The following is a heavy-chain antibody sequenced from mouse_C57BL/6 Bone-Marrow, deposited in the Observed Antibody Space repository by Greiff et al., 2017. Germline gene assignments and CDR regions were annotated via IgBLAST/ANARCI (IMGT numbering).Heavy chain of an antibody. CDR2: INPNYGTT. D-gene: IGHD4-1*01. V-gene: IGHV1-39*01. CDR1: GYSFTDYN. Sequence: EVHLVESGPELVKPGASVKISCKASGYSFTDYNMNWVKQSKGKSLEWIGVINPNYGTTSYNQTFKGKVTLTVNQSSSTAYMQLNDLTSEYSAVNYCARTGTGYYFDYWGQGTTLTVSS. CDR3: ARTGTGYYFDY. J-gene: IGHJ2*01.